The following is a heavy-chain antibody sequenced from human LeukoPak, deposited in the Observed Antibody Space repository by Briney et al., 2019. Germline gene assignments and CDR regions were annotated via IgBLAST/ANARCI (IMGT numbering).Heavy chain of an antibody. J-gene: IGHJ6*03. CDR2: IIPIFGTA. V-gene: IGHV1-69*06. D-gene: IGHD6-13*01. Sequence: GASVKVSCKASGGTFSSYAISWVRQAPGQGLEWMGRIIPIFGTANYAQKFQGRVTITADKSTSTAYMELSSLRPEDTAVYYCARGSIAAELNMDVWGKGTTVTVSS. CDR3: ARGSIAAELNMDV. CDR1: GGTFSSYA.